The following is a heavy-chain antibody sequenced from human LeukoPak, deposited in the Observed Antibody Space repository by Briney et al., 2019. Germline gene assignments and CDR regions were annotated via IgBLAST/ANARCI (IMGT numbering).Heavy chain of an antibody. J-gene: IGHJ4*02. CDR2: IIPIFGTA. Sequence: SVKVSCKASGGTFSSYAISWVRQAPGQGLEWMGGIIPIFGTANYAQKFQGRVTITTDESTSTAYMELSSLRSEDTAVYYCARADYYDSSGYLLGVYYFDYWGQGTLVTVSS. D-gene: IGHD3-22*01. CDR1: GGTFSSYA. V-gene: IGHV1-69*05. CDR3: ARADYYDSSGYLLGVYYFDY.